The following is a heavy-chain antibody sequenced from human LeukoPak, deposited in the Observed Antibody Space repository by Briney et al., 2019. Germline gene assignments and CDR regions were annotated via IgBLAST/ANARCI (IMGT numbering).Heavy chain of an antibody. V-gene: IGHV4-38-2*02. Sequence: PSETLSLTCTVSGYSISSGYDWGWIRQPPGKGVEWIGSIYHNGRTYYNPSLKSRDTISVDTTDNKVSLKLSSVTSADTAVYYCARLYSGYDCIWGQGTMVTVSS. J-gene: IGHJ3*02. D-gene: IGHD5-12*01. CDR3: ARLYSGYDCI. CDR2: IYHNGRT. CDR1: GYSISSGYD.